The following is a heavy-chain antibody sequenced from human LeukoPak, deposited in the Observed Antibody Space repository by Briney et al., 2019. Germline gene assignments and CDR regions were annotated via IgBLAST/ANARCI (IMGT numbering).Heavy chain of an antibody. CDR3: AKDHSGSYYGPFDS. V-gene: IGHV3-23*01. CDR1: GFSFSRNA. D-gene: IGHD1-26*01. CDR2: FSGGDDSA. Sequence: GGSLRLSCAASGFSFSRNAMSWVRQAPEKGLEWVSTFSGGDDSAQYADSVKGRFTISRDNFKNTLDLQMNSLTAEDTAVYYCAKDHSGSYYGPFDSWGQGTLVTVSS. J-gene: IGHJ4*02.